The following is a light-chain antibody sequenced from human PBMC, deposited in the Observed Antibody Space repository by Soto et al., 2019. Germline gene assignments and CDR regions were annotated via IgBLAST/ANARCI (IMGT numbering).Light chain of an antibody. CDR1: QDISIY. J-gene: IGKJ4*01. V-gene: IGKV1-33*01. Sequence: DIQMTQSPSSLSASVGDRVTITCQASQDISIYLNWYQHKPGKAPKLLIYDVSNLERGVPSRFSGRASGTDFTFTISSLQPEDFATYYCQHYADFPFFGGGTKVDIK. CDR2: DVS. CDR3: QHYADFPF.